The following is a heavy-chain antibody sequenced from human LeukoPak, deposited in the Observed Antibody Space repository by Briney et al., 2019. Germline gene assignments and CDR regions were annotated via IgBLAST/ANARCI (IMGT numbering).Heavy chain of an antibody. J-gene: IGHJ5*02. D-gene: IGHD3-10*01. CDR3: ARHWYYGSGIGWFDP. V-gene: IGHV4-61*02. CDR2: IFSSGST. Sequence: PSETLSLTCIVSGGSISSGSDYWNWIRQPAGKGLEWIGRIFSSGSTKYNPSLKSRVTISVDTSKNQFSLKLSSVTAADTAVYYCARHWYYGSGIGWFDPWGQGTLVTVSS. CDR1: GGSISSGSDY.